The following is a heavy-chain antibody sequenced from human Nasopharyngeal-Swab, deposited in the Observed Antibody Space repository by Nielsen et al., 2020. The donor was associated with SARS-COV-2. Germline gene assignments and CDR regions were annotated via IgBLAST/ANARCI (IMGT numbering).Heavy chain of an antibody. CDR1: GFDFSTFW. D-gene: IGHD3-3*01. CDR3: ARALWSGYI. J-gene: IGHJ4*02. CDR2: IKQDGHEK. V-gene: IGHV3-7*01. Sequence: GGSLRLSCAASGFDFSTFWMAWVRQAAGKGLEWVASIKQDGHEKFYVDSVKGRFTISRDDAKNSLSLQMNSLRVEDTAVYYCARALWSGYIWGQGTLVTVSS.